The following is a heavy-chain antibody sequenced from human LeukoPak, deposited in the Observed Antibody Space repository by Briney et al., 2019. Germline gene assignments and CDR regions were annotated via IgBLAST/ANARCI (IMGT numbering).Heavy chain of an antibody. CDR2: SRLDGSNK. Sequence: GGSLRLSCAASGFTFNTYGMHWVRQAPGKGLEWLALSRLDGSNKYYADSVRGRFTISRHNSKNTLYLQMNSQRAEDTAVYYCARGGHSGYDTAGFLDVWGQGTMVTVSS. CDR1: GFTFNTYG. CDR3: ARGGHSGYDTAGFLDV. J-gene: IGHJ3*01. V-gene: IGHV3-33*01. D-gene: IGHD5-12*01.